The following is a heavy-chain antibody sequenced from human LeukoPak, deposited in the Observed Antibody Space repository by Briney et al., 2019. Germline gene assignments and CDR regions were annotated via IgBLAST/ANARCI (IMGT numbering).Heavy chain of an antibody. CDR3: ARGGIVAAGIIDNHDAFDV. D-gene: IGHD6-13*01. J-gene: IGHJ3*01. CDR1: GGTFSSYT. Sequence: ASVKVSCKASGGTFSSYTISWVRQAPGQGLEWMGGIIPIFGTAHYAQKFQGRVTITADESTSTAYMELSSLRSEDTAVYYCARGGIVAAGIIDNHDAFDVWGLGTMVTVSS. CDR2: IIPIFGTA. V-gene: IGHV1-69*13.